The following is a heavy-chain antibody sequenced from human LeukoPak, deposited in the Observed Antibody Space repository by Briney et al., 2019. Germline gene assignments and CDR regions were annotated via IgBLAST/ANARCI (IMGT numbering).Heavy chain of an antibody. CDR1: GFTFSNAW. V-gene: IGHV3-15*01. D-gene: IGHD2-15*01. Sequence: GGSLRLSCAASGFTFSNAWMSWVRQAPGKGLEWVGRIKSKTDGGTTDYAAPVKGRFTISRDNSKNTLYLQMNSLRPEDTAVYYCAKVRVGTAHFDYWGQGTLVTVSS. CDR2: IKSKTDGGTT. CDR3: AKVRVGTAHFDY. J-gene: IGHJ4*02.